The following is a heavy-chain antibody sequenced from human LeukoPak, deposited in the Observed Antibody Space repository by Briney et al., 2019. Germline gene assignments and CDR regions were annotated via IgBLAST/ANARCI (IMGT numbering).Heavy chain of an antibody. Sequence: SETLSLTCTVSGYSISSGYYWGWIRQPPGKGLEWIGSIYHSGSTYYNPSLKSRVTISVDTSKNQFSLKLTSVTAADTAVYYCAREAVAGGSGSNYYYYGADVWGQGTTVTVSS. CDR2: IYHSGST. CDR3: AREAVAGGSGSNYYYYGADV. J-gene: IGHJ6*02. V-gene: IGHV4-38-2*02. CDR1: GYSISSGYY. D-gene: IGHD3-10*01.